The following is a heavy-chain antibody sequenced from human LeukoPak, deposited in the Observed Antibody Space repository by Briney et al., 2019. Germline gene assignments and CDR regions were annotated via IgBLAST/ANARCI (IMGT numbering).Heavy chain of an antibody. J-gene: IGHJ4*02. Sequence: SGGSLRLSCAASGFTFSSYGMHWVRQAPGKGLEWVAVISYDGSNKYYADSVKGRFTISRDNSKNTLYLQMNSLRAEDTAVYYCAKPTDSSSPYFDYWGQGTLVTVSS. CDR2: ISYDGSNK. CDR3: AKPTDSSSPYFDY. D-gene: IGHD6-13*01. CDR1: GFTFSSYG. V-gene: IGHV3-30*18.